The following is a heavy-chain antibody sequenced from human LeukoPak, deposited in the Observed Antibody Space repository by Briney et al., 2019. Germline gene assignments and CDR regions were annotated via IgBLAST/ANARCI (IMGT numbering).Heavy chain of an antibody. CDR1: GYTFTSYY. J-gene: IGHJ5*02. D-gene: IGHD6-13*01. Sequence: ASVKVSCKASGYTFTSYYMHWVRQAPGQGLEWMGIINPSGGSTSYAQKFQGRVTMTRNTSISTAYMELSSLRSEDTAVYYCARSYSSSWYGGDWFDPWGQGTLVTVSS. CDR2: INPSGGST. CDR3: ARSYSSSWYGGDWFDP. V-gene: IGHV1-46*01.